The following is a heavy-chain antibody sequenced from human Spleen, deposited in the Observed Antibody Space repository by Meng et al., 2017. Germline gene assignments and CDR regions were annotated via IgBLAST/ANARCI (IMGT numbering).Heavy chain of an antibody. Sequence: QLQLQESGPGLVKPSEALFLTCTVSGGSISSYYWSWIRQPPGKGLEWIGYIYYSGSTNYNPSLKSRVTISVDTSKNQFSLNLSSVTAADTAVYYCARGGWSLDYWGQGTLVTVSS. CDR3: ARGGWSLDY. J-gene: IGHJ4*02. CDR2: IYYSGST. V-gene: IGHV4-59*08. CDR1: GGSISSYY. D-gene: IGHD2-15*01.